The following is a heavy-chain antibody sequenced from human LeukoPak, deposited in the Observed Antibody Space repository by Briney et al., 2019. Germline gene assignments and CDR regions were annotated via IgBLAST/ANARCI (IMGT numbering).Heavy chain of an antibody. CDR1: GFTFSSYG. J-gene: IGHJ4*02. CDR2: IRYDGSNK. CDR3: AKDYDFRYDY. Sequence: PGGSLRLSCAASGFTFSSYGMHWVREAPGKGLEWVAFIRYDGSNKYYADSVKGRFTISIDNSKNTLYLQMNSLRAEDTAVYYCAKDYDFRYDYWGQGTLVTVS. V-gene: IGHV3-30*02. D-gene: IGHD3-3*01.